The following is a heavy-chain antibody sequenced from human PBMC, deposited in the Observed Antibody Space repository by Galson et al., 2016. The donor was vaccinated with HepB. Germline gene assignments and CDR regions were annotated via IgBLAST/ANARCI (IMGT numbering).Heavy chain of an antibody. J-gene: IGHJ4*01. D-gene: IGHD5-18*01. CDR3: VRAPGAKMYGYFY. CDR2: ISGSSNTK. Sequence: LRLSCAASGFTFSSYNMNWVRQAPGKGLEWVSYISGSSNTKYYADSVKGRFTISRDNAKNSLFLQMNSLRDEDTATYYCVRAPGAKMYGYFYWGQGTLVTVSS. CDR1: GFTFSSYN. V-gene: IGHV3-48*02.